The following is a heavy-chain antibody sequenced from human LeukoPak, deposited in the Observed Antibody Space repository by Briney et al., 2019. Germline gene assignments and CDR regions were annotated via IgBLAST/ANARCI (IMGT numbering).Heavy chain of an antibody. J-gene: IGHJ5*02. CDR2: MYSRGDT. V-gene: IGHV3-53*01. CDR1: GFTVSDNY. D-gene: IGHD6-13*01. CDR3: ARDAPQVPAAGVLAS. Sequence: PGGSLRLSCAASGFTVSDNYMSWDRQAPGKGLEWVSVMYSRGDTYYAKSVKGRFTFSRDISKNTLYLQMNGLRTEDTAMYYCARDAPQVPAAGVLASWGQGTLVIVSS.